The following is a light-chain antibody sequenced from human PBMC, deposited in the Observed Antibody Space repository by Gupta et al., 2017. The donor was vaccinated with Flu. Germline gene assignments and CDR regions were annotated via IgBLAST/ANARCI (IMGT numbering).Light chain of an antibody. CDR3: LAWDNNVAV. Sequence: SYELTQPPSVFVSPGQRASITCFGHNLEGKYASWYQQRPGQSPILVIFEDTKRPSGIPERFSGSRSGNTATLTISGTQILDEADYYCLAWDNNVAVFGGGTKLTVL. V-gene: IGLV3-1*01. J-gene: IGLJ3*02. CDR1: NLEGKY. CDR2: EDT.